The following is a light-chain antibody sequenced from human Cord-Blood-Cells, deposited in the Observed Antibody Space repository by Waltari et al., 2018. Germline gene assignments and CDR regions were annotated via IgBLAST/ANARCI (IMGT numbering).Light chain of an antibody. CDR1: SSDVGGYNY. CDR3: CSYAGSYTPWV. Sequence: QSALTQPRSVSGSPGQSVTIHCTGTSSDVGGYNYVSWYQQHPGKAPKLMIYDVSKRPSGVPDRFSGSKSGNTASLTISGLQAEDEADYYCCSYAGSYTPWVFGGGTKLTVL. J-gene: IGLJ3*02. CDR2: DVS. V-gene: IGLV2-11*01.